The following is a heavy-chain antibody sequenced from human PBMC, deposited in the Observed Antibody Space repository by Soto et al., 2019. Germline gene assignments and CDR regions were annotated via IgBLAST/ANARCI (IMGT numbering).Heavy chain of an antibody. V-gene: IGHV1-69*04. CDR1: GGTFSSYT. J-gene: IGHJ5*02. D-gene: IGHD3-22*01. CDR3: ARDRKTHYDSRGYYALLAWLDP. CDR2: IIPILGIA. Sequence: SVKVSCKATGGTFSSYTISWVRQAPGQGLEWMGRIIPILGIANYAQKFQGRVTITADESTSTAYMELSSLRSEDTAVYYCARDRKTHYDSRGYYALLAWLDPRGQGTLVTVSS.